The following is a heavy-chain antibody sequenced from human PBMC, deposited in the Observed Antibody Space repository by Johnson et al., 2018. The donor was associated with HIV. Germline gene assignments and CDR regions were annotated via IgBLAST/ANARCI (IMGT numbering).Heavy chain of an antibody. CDR1: GFTFSSYD. CDR3: AKDDAYSGYGYDAFDI. Sequence: EQLVESGGGVVQPGGSLRLSCAASGFTFSSYDMHWVRQATGKGLEWVSAIGTADDTNYPGSVKGRFTISRDNSKNTLYLQMNSLRAEDTAVYYCAKDDAYSGYGYDAFDIWGQGTMVTVSS. V-gene: IGHV3-13*01. CDR2: IGTADDT. J-gene: IGHJ3*02. D-gene: IGHD5-12*01.